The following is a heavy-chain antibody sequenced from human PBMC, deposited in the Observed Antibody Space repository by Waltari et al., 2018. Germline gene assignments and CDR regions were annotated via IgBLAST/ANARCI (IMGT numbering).Heavy chain of an antibody. CDR2: TNTNTGNL. Sequence: QVQLVQSGSELKKPGASVKVSCKSSGYTFTSYALNWVRQAPGQGLEWMGWTNTNTGNLTYAQGFTGRFVFSLDTSGSTASLQISSLKAEDTAVYYCASEHSRGMDVWGQGTTVIVSS. J-gene: IGHJ6*02. V-gene: IGHV7-4-1*02. CDR1: GYTFTSYA. CDR3: ASEHSRGMDV.